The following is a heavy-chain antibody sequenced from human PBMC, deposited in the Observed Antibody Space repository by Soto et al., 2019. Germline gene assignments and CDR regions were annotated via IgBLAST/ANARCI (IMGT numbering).Heavy chain of an antibody. Sequence: GLEWMGSFDPVVGKANYAQKFQGRVTMTEDKSTSTAYMELSSLRSEDTAVYYCARSLNIVVIVYAPEAFDIWGQGTMVTVSS. V-gene: IGHV1-69*02. D-gene: IGHD2-8*01. CDR3: ARSLNIVVIVYAPEAFDI. J-gene: IGHJ3*02. CDR2: FDPVVGKA.